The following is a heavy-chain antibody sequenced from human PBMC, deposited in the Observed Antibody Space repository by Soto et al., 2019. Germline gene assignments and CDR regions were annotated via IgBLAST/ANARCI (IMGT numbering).Heavy chain of an antibody. CDR1: GGSISSYY. Sequence: SETLSLTCTVSGGSISSYYWSWIRQPPGKGLEWIGYIYYSGSTNYNPSLKSRVTISVDTSKNQFSLKLSSVTAADTAVYYCARDDYWGQGTLVTVSS. CDR3: ARDDY. J-gene: IGHJ4*02. CDR2: IYYSGST. V-gene: IGHV4-59*01.